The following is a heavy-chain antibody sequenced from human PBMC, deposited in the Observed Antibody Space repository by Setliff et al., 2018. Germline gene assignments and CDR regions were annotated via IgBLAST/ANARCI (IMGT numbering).Heavy chain of an antibody. J-gene: IGHJ4*02. CDR3: AKDRVNDGIWDFDS. D-gene: IGHD1-20*01. CDR2: ISGSGRNT. CDR1: GLIFGNYA. V-gene: IGHV3-23*01. Sequence: PGGSLRLSCAASGLIFGNYAMNWVRQAPGKGLEWVSGISGSGRNTYYADSVKGRFTISRDNSQNTVFLQVNSLRPEDSAVYYCAKDRVNDGIWDFDSWGQGLLVTVSS.